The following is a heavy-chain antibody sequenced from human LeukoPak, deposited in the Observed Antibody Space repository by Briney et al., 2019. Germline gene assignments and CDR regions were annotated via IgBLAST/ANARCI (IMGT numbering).Heavy chain of an antibody. CDR3: ARGEAAAAADWYFDL. Sequence: SETLSLTCTVSGGSISSYYWSWIRQPPGKGLEWIGYIYYSGSTNYNPSLKSRVTISVDTSKNQFSLKLSSVTAADTAVYYCARGEAAAAADWYFDLWGRGTLVTVSS. CDR2: IYYSGST. D-gene: IGHD6-13*01. V-gene: IGHV4-59*12. J-gene: IGHJ2*01. CDR1: GGSISSYY.